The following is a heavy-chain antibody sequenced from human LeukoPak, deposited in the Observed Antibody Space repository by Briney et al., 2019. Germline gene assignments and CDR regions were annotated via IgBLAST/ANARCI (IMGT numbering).Heavy chain of an antibody. Sequence: ASVNVSCKASGYSFTSYGFNWVRQAPGQGLEWMGWMSAYNGKTNYAHSLQGRVTVTADTSTSTAYMELRSLRSEDTAVYYCARGMGYSYGHPQGAFDIWGQGTMVTVSS. V-gene: IGHV1-18*01. J-gene: IGHJ3*02. CDR3: ARGMGYSYGHPQGAFDI. D-gene: IGHD5-18*01. CDR2: MSAYNGKT. CDR1: GYSFTSYG.